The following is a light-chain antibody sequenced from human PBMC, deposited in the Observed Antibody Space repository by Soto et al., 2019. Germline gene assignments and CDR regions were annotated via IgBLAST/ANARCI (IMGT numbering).Light chain of an antibody. CDR1: QSVSSY. Sequence: EIVLTQSPATLSLSPGERATLSCRASQSVSSYLVWYQQNPGQVPRLLIYDASNRATGIPARFGGSGSGTDFTLTISGLEPEDSAVYYCQQRSDWPSTFGGGTKVEIK. V-gene: IGKV3-11*01. J-gene: IGKJ4*01. CDR2: DAS. CDR3: QQRSDWPST.